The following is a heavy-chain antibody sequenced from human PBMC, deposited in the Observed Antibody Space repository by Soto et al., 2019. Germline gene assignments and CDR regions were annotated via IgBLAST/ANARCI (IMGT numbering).Heavy chain of an antibody. Sequence: QVQLVQSGAEVKKPGASVKVSCKASGYTFTSYGISWVRQAPGQGLEWMGWSSAYNGNTNSAQKLQGRVTMTTDTTTSTAYMELRSLRSDDAAVYYSAIGAVAPASGDYWGQVTLVTVSS. D-gene: IGHD2-15*01. CDR2: SSAYNGNT. CDR3: AIGAVAPASGDY. J-gene: IGHJ4*02. V-gene: IGHV1-18*01. CDR1: GYTFTSYG.